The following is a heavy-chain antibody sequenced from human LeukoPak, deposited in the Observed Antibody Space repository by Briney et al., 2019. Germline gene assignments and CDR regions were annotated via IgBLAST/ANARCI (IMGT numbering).Heavy chain of an antibody. CDR1: GFTFRTSE. V-gene: IGHV3-48*03. CDR2: MSSTGSII. Sequence: GGSLRLYCGGSGFTFRTSEMNWVRQAPGEGLERDSYMSSTGSIIHYADSVKGRFTISRVNAKTSLYLQMNSLRAEDTAVYYCARGGDHYYGMDVWGQGTTVTVSS. CDR3: ARGGDHYYGMDV. D-gene: IGHD3-10*01. J-gene: IGHJ6*02.